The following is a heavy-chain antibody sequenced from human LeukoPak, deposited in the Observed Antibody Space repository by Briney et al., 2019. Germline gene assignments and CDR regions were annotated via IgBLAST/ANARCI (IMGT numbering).Heavy chain of an antibody. CDR2: VNDGGDNT. J-gene: IGHJ4*02. CDR1: GFTFSSYA. D-gene: IGHD5-18*01. CDR3: ANDRIPLDY. V-gene: IGHV3-23*01. Sequence: HPGGSLRLSCSASGFTFSSYAMSWVRQAPGKGLEWVSSVNDGGDNTYYADYLRGRFTVSRDNSRNTLWLQMNSLRAEDTATYYCANDRIPLDYWGQGTLVTVSS.